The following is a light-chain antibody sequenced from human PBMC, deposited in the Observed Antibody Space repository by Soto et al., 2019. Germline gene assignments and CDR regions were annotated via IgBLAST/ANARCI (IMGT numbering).Light chain of an antibody. V-gene: IGKV3-15*01. CDR3: QQYNNWPGT. CDR2: GAS. Sequence: EIVMTQSPATLSVSPGERATLSCRASQSVSSNLAWYQQKPGQAPRLLIYGASTRATGIPARFSGSGSGTEFILTISSLQSEDFAVYYCQQYNNWPGTFGQVTKLEIK. CDR1: QSVSSN. J-gene: IGKJ2*02.